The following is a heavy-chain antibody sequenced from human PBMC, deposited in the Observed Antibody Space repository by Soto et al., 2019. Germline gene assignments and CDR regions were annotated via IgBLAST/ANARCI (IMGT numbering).Heavy chain of an antibody. J-gene: IGHJ6*03. D-gene: IGHD5-12*01. V-gene: IGHV6-1*01. CDR2: TYYRSRWYN. Sequence: SQTLSLTCAISGDSVSGDSAAWNWVRLSPSRGLEWLARTYYRSRWYNDYAVSVRSRITVNADTSKNQFSLQLTSVTPEDTAIYFCALTTSHHWLYMDVWGRGTTVTVSS. CDR1: GDSVSGDSAA. CDR3: ALTTSHHWLYMDV.